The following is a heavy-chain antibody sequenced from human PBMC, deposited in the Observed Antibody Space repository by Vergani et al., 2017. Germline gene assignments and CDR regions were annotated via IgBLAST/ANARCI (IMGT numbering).Heavy chain of an antibody. V-gene: IGHV4-39*01. Sequence: QLQLQESGPGLVKPSETLSLTCTVSGGSISSSSYYWGWIRQPPGKGLEWIGSIYYSGSTYYNPSLKSRVTISVDTSKNQFSLKLSSVTATDTAVYYCARHAGYYYFDYWGQGTLVTVSS. CDR2: IYYSGST. J-gene: IGHJ4*02. CDR1: GGSISSSSYY. CDR3: ARHAGYYYFDY. D-gene: IGHD1-26*01.